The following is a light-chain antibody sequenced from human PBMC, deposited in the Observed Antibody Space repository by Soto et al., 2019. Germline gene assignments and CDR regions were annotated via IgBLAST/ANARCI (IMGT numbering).Light chain of an antibody. Sequence: HSALTQPHSVSGSPGQSVTISCTGTRSDIGGYNYVSWYQQHPGKAPKVLIYGVRERPSGVPDRFSGSKSGSTATLTISGLQAEDEADYYCCSYVDRYTYVFGTGTKVTV. CDR3: CSYVDRYTYV. CDR1: RSDIGGYNY. CDR2: GVR. V-gene: IGLV2-11*01. J-gene: IGLJ1*01.